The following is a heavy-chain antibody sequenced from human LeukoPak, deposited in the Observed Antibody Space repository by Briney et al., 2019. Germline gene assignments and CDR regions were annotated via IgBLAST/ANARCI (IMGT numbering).Heavy chain of an antibody. J-gene: IGHJ4*02. Sequence: GGSLRLSCSASGFTFSTYWMSWVRQAPGKGLEWVSSISGRGAGTYYADSVKGRFTISRDNSKNMLYLQLNSLRTEDTAVYYCARLATVVDPYWGQGALVTVSS. CDR2: ISGRGAGT. V-gene: IGHV3-23*01. CDR3: ARLATVVDPY. CDR1: GFTFSTYW. D-gene: IGHD2-15*01.